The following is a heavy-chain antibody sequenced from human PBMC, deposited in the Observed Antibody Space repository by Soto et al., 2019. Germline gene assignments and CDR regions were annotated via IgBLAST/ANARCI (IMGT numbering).Heavy chain of an antibody. CDR2: IYWDDDK. D-gene: IGHD2-2*01. Sequence: QITLKESGPTLVKPTQTLTLTCTFSGFSLSTSGVGVGWIRQPPGKALEWLALIYWDDDKRYSPSLKSRLTITKDTSKNQVVLTMTNMDPVDTATYYCAHSRRLYSCSSTSWAVGWFDPWGQGTLVTVSS. CDR1: GFSLSTSGVG. V-gene: IGHV2-5*02. J-gene: IGHJ5*02. CDR3: AHSRRLYSCSSTSWAVGWFDP.